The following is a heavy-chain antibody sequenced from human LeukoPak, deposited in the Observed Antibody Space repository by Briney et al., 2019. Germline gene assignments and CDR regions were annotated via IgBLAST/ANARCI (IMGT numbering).Heavy chain of an antibody. V-gene: IGHV4-4*07. D-gene: IGHD1-26*01. CDR2: IYTSGST. Sequence: SETLSLTCTVSGGSISSYYWSWIRQPAGKGLEWIGRIYTSGSTNYNASLKSRVSMSVDTSKNQFPLKLSSVTAADTAVFYCAREKSGSYREFDYWGQGTLVTVSS. CDR1: GGSISSYY. CDR3: AREKSGSYREFDY. J-gene: IGHJ4*02.